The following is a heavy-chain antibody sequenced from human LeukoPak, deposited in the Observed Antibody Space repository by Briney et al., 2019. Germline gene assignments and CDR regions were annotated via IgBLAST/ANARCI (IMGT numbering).Heavy chain of an antibody. CDR3: ARGPAVSPRNYYYMDV. CDR1: GGTFSSYA. V-gene: IGHV1-69*05. J-gene: IGHJ6*03. D-gene: IGHD4-11*01. CDR2: IIPIFGTA. Sequence: SVKVSYKASGGTFSSYAISWVRQAPGQGLEWMGGIIPIFGTANYAQKFQGRVTITTDESTSTAYMELSSLRSEDTAVYYCARGPAVSPRNYYYMDVWGKGTTVTVSS.